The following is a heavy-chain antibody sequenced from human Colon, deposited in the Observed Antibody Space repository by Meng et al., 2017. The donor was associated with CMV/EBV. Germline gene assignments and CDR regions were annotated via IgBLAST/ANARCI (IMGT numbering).Heavy chain of an antibody. Sequence: GGSLRLSCAASGFTFSSYAMSWVRQAPGKGLEWVSGISGSGDSSYYADSVKGRFTISRDSSKNTLYLQMNSLRTEDTAVYYCAKYYSSRFIHLDYWGQGTLVTVSS. CDR3: AKYYSSRFIHLDY. J-gene: IGHJ4*02. CDR1: GFTFSSYA. V-gene: IGHV3-23*01. D-gene: IGHD6-13*01. CDR2: ISGSGDSS.